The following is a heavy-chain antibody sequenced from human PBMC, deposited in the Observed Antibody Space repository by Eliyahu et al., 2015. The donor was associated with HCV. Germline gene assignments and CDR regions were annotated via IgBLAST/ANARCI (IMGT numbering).Heavy chain of an antibody. D-gene: IGHD2-15*01. Sequence: QVQLQQWGAGLLKPSETLSLTCAVYGESLGGFYWSWIRQPPGKGLEWIGEINHSGATIYNPSLKSRLTIAVDTSEKQFSLRLSSMTAADTSIYYCARGGYSNGWFDYWGQGTLVTVSS. V-gene: IGHV4-34*01. CDR1: GESLGGFY. CDR3: ARGGYSNGWFDY. J-gene: IGHJ4*02. CDR2: INHSGAT.